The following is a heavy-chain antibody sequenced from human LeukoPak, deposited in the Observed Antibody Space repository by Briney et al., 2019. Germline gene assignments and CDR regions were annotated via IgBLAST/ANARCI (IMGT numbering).Heavy chain of an antibody. CDR3: ARHSSPFYGAQEPFDY. D-gene: IGHD4-17*01. CDR2: ISSSGST. J-gene: IGHJ4*02. Sequence: SETLSLTCTVSGGSISSRDYYWSWIRQPPGKGLEWVGHISSSGSTYRNPSLKSRISISVDTSKNQFSLKLSSVTAADTAVYYCARHSSPFYGAQEPFDYWGQGTLVTVSS. V-gene: IGHV4-30-4*08. CDR1: GGSISSRDYY.